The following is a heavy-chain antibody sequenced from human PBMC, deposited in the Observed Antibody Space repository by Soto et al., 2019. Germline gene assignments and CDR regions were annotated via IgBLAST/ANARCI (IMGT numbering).Heavy chain of an antibody. J-gene: IGHJ3*02. V-gene: IGHV1-69*04. CDR2: IIPILGIA. CDR1: GGTFSSYT. Sequence: GASVKVSCKASGGTFSSYTISWVRQAPGQGLEWMGRIIPILGIANYAQKFQGRVTITADKSTSTAYMELSSLRSEDTAVYYCAREYYYDSSGYYGAFDIWGQGTMVTVSS. D-gene: IGHD3-22*01. CDR3: AREYYYDSSGYYGAFDI.